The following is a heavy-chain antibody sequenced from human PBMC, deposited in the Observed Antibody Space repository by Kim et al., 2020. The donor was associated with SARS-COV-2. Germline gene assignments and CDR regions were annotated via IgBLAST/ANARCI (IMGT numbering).Heavy chain of an antibody. V-gene: IGHV3-7*01. CDR2: IKQDGSEK. CDR1: GFTFSSYW. CDR3: ARIHIGYSYGEGFDY. J-gene: IGHJ4*02. Sequence: GGSLRLSCAASGFTFSSYWMSWVRQAPGKGLEWVANIKQDGSEKYYVDSVKGRFTISRDNAKNSLYLQMNSLSAEDTTVYYCARIHIGYSYGEGFDYWGQGTLVTVSS. D-gene: IGHD5-18*01.